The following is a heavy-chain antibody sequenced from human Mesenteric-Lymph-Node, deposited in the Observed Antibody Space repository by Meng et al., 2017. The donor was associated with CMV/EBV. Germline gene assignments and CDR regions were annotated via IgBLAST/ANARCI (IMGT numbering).Heavy chain of an antibody. CDR2: INPNSGVT. CDR1: GYTFTDYY. CDR3: ARVSGSYLGAFDV. V-gene: IGHV1-2*02. Sequence: ASVKVSCKASGYTFTDYYVHWVRQAPGQGLEWMGWINPNSGVTKYAEKFQGRVTMTRDTSINTAYMELSRLTSDDTAMYYCARVSGSYLGAFDVWGQGTMVTVSS. J-gene: IGHJ3*01. D-gene: IGHD1-26*01.